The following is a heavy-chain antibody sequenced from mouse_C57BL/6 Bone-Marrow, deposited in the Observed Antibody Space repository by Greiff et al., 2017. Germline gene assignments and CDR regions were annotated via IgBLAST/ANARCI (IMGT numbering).Heavy chain of an antibody. J-gene: IGHJ4*01. V-gene: IGHV1-54*01. CDR2: INPGSGGT. Sequence: VQLQQSGAELVRPGTSVKVSCKASGYAFTNYLIEWVKQRPGQGLEWIGVINPGSGGTNYTEKFKGKATLTADKSSSTAYMQLSSLTSEDSAVYFCAREGDYSNNYYAMDYWGQGTSVTVSS. D-gene: IGHD2-5*01. CDR1: GYAFTNYL. CDR3: AREGDYSNNYYAMDY.